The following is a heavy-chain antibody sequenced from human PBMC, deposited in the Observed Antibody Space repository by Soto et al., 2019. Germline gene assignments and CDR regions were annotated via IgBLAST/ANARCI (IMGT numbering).Heavy chain of an antibody. CDR3: ARVRVDYYDSSGYYLFEY. D-gene: IGHD3-22*01. J-gene: IGHJ4*02. CDR2: IYYSGST. Sequence: PSETLSLTCTVSGGSISSGDYYWSWIHQPPGKGLEWIGYIYYSGSTYYNPSLKSRVTISVDTSKNQFSLKLSSVTAADTAVYYCARVRVDYYDSSGYYLFEYWGQGTLVTVSS. V-gene: IGHV4-30-4*01. CDR1: GGSISSGDYY.